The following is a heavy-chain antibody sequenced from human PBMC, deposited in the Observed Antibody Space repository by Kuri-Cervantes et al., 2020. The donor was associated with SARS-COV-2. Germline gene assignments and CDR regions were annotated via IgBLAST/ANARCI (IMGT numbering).Heavy chain of an antibody. CDR1: GYTFTGYY. Sequence: ASVKVSCKASGYTFTGYYMHWVRQAPGQGLEWMGWINPNSGGTNYAQKFQGRVTMTRDTSISTVYMELSRLRSDDTAVYYCARSTPFRRLAVISQGGAFDIWGQGTMVTVSS. D-gene: IGHD4-17*01. J-gene: IGHJ3*02. CDR3: ARSTPFRRLAVISQGGAFDI. CDR2: INPNSGGT. V-gene: IGHV1-2*02.